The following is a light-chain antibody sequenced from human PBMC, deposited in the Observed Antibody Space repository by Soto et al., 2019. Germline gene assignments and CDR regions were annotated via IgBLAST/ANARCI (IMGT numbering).Light chain of an antibody. V-gene: IGLV2-14*01. J-gene: IGLJ1*01. CDR1: SSDVGGYDY. CDR3: SSYSTTSTLV. CDR2: EVN. Sequence: QSALTQPASVSGSPGQSVTISCTGASSDVGGYDYVSWYQQHPGKAPKLILFEVNNRPSGVSNHFSGSKSGNTASLIISWLQADGEADYYCSSYSTTSTLVFGSGTKLTVL.